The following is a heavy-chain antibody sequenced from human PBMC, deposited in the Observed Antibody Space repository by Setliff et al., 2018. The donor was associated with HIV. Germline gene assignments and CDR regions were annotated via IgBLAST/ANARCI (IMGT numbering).Heavy chain of an antibody. J-gene: IGHJ4*02. CDR3: ARGRGDIVLLVYTYPPDS. Sequence: KPSETLSLTCTVSGGSISSGYYYWSWIRQPAGKGLEWIGRMYTTGSTDYNSSLKSRLTISGDTSKNHFSLKLTSVTAADTAAYYCARGRGDIVLLVYTYPPDSWGQGKLVTVSS. CDR2: MYTTGST. CDR1: GGSISSGYYY. D-gene: IGHD2-8*01. V-gene: IGHV4-61*02.